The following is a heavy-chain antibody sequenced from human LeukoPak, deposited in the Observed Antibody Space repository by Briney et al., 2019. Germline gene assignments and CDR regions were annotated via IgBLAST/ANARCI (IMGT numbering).Heavy chain of an antibody. D-gene: IGHD5-12*01. CDR3: ASGGGYRGYETFFTRFED. J-gene: IGHJ4*02. CDR1: GFTFSSYT. Sequence: GGSLRLSCADSGFTFSSYTMNWVRQAPGKGLEWVASISSNCAYVYYADSVKGRFTISRDNDKNSLYLQMNSLRVEDTAVYYCASGGGYRGYETFFTRFEDWGQGTLVTVSS. V-gene: IGHV3-21*01. CDR2: ISSNCAYV.